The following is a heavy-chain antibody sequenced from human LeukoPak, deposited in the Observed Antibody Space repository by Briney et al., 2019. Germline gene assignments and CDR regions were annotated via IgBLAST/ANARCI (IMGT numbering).Heavy chain of an antibody. Sequence: PGRSLRLPCAASGFTFSSYGMHWVRQAPGKGLEWVAVISYDGSNKYYADSVKGRFTISRDNSKNTLYLQMNSLRAEDTAVYYCAKDRTPWFGESPFDYWGQGTLVTVSS. CDR2: ISYDGSNK. CDR1: GFTFSSYG. V-gene: IGHV3-30*18. D-gene: IGHD3-10*01. CDR3: AKDRTPWFGESPFDY. J-gene: IGHJ4*02.